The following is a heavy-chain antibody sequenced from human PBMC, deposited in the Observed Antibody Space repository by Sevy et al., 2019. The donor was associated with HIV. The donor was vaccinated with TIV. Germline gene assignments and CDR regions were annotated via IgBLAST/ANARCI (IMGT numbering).Heavy chain of an antibody. D-gene: IGHD3-9*01. V-gene: IGHV3-23*01. J-gene: IGHJ4*02. CDR3: AKRFPKGTYFDI. Sequence: GGSLRLSCAASGFTFSSYGMHWVRQAPGKGLEWVSVISGSGGRTHYADSVKGRFTISRENSKNTLYLQMNSLRAEDTAVYYCAKRFPKGTYFDIWGQGTLVTVSS. CDR1: GFTFSSYG. CDR2: ISGSGGRT.